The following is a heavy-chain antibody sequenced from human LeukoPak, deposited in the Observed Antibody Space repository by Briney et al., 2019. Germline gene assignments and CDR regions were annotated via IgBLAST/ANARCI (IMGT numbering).Heavy chain of an antibody. D-gene: IGHD6-19*01. CDR1: GFTFSNYW. CDR2: VKPDGSEK. Sequence: PGGSLRLSCAASGFTFSNYWMTWVRQAPGKGLEWVAHVKPDGSEKSYVDSVKGRFTISRDNAQNSLYLQMNSLRAEDTAVYYCARDARQGYSSGWDYYFDYWGQGTLVTVSS. CDR3: ARDARQGYSSGWDYYFDY. V-gene: IGHV3-7*01. J-gene: IGHJ4*02.